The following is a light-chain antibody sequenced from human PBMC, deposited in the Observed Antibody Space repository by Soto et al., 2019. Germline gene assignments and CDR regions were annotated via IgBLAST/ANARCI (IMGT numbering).Light chain of an antibody. CDR1: QSVSSK. V-gene: IGKV3-15*01. J-gene: IGKJ1*01. CDR3: QQYNKWPRT. Sequence: ETVMTQFPAALSVSAGERATLSCRASQSVSSKLAWYQQKPGQAPRLLIYGASTRATGIPARFSGSGSGTEFTLSISSLQSEDFAVYYCQQYNKWPRTFGQGTKVEIK. CDR2: GAS.